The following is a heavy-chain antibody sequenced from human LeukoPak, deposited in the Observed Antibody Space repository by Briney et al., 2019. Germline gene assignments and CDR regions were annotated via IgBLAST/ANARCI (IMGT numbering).Heavy chain of an antibody. CDR1: GGSISSGGYY. CDR2: IYYSGSI. D-gene: IGHD4-11*01. J-gene: IGHJ6*03. Sequence: PSQTLSLTCTVSGGSISSGGYYWSWIRQHPGKGLEWIGYIYYSGSIYYNPSLRSRITMSLDTSKNQFSLKLSSVTAADTAVYFCARAPKGMTTVRYYYYYYMDVWGKGTTVTVSS. CDR3: ARAPKGMTTVRYYYYYYMDV. V-gene: IGHV4-31*03.